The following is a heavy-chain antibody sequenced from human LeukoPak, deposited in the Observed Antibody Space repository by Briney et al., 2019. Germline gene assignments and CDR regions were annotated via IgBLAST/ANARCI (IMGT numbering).Heavy chain of an antibody. CDR1: GGSFSGYH. V-gene: IGHV4-34*01. Sequence: SETLSLTCAVYGGSFSGYHWTWIRQSPGTGLEWIGDINPSGSTYYNPSHKSRLTISVDTSKNQFSLKLRSVTAADTAVYYCARGRHDITMIVVVMTSVSYYLDVWGKGTAVTVS. D-gene: IGHD3-22*01. CDR2: INPSGST. CDR3: ARGRHDITMIVVVMTSVSYYLDV. J-gene: IGHJ6*03.